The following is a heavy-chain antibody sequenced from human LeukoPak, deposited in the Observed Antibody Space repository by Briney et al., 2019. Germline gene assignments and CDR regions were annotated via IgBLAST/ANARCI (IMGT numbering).Heavy chain of an antibody. J-gene: IGHJ3*02. Sequence: PGGSLRLSCTASGFTVSSNYMSWVRQAPGKGLEWVSVIYSGGSTYYADSVKGRFTISRDNSKNTLYLQMNSLRAEDTAVYYCARQAGSGYSSSRQGAFDIWGQGTMVTVSS. CDR3: ARQAGSGYSSSRQGAFDI. CDR1: GFTVSSNY. D-gene: IGHD6-13*01. V-gene: IGHV3-66*04. CDR2: IYSGGST.